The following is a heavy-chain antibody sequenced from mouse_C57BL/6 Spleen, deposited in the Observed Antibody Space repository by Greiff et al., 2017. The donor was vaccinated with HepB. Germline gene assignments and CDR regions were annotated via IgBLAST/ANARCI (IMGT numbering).Heavy chain of an antibody. CDR1: GYAFSSSW. CDR3: ASDSSGYVGDY. J-gene: IGHJ2*01. CDR2: IYPGDGDT. V-gene: IGHV1-82*01. D-gene: IGHD3-2*02. Sequence: VQRVESGPELVKPGASVKISCKASGYAFSSSWMNWVKQRPGKGLEWIGRIYPGDGDTNYNGKFKGKATLTADKSSSTAYMQLSSLTSEDSAVYFCASDSSGYVGDYWGQGTTLTVSS.